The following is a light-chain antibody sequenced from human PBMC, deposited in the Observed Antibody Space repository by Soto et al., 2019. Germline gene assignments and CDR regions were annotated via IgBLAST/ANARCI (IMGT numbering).Light chain of an antibody. V-gene: IGKV2-30*01. Sequence: DVVMTQSPLSPPVTLGQPASISCRSSRSLVYSDGNTYLSWFQQRPGQSPRRLIYKVSDRDSGVPDRFSGSGSGTDFTLKISRVEAEDVGVYYCMQGTHWPLTFGQGTKVEIK. CDR2: KVS. CDR1: RSLVYSDGNTY. CDR3: MQGTHWPLT. J-gene: IGKJ1*01.